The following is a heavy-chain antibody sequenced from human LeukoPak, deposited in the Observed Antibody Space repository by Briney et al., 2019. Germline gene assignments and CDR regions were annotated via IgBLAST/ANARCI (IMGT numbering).Heavy chain of an antibody. CDR3: ATTSGGSPWYFDY. CDR1: GFTFSSYE. CDR2: ISSSGSTI. Sequence: GGSLRLSCAASGFTFSSYEMNWVRQAPGKGREWVSYISSSGSTIYYADSVKGRFTTSRDNAKNSLYLQMNSLRAEDTAVYYCATTSGGSPWYFDYWGQGTLVTVSS. J-gene: IGHJ4*02. D-gene: IGHD3-10*01. V-gene: IGHV3-48*03.